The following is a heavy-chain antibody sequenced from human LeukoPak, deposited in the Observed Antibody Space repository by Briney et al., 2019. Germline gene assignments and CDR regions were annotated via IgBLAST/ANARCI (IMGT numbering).Heavy chain of an antibody. D-gene: IGHD2-2*01. J-gene: IGHJ6*02. CDR2: IYYSGST. CDR1: GASIRSDSASVRSSGYY. V-gene: IGHV4-39*01. Sequence: SETLSLTCSVSGASIRSDSASVRSSGYYWGWIRQPPGKGLEWIGRIYYSGSTYYNPSLKSRVTISVDTSKNQFSLTLSSVTAADTAVYYCARLVLDCSSTSCHSDGMDVWGQGTTVTVSS. CDR3: ARLVLDCSSTSCHSDGMDV.